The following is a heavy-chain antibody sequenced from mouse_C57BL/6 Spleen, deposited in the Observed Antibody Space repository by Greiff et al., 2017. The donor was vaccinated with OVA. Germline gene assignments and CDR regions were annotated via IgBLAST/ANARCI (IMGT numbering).Heavy chain of an antibody. CDR2: IDPSDSET. D-gene: IGHD2-12*01. CDR3: AGYSAEGYAY. V-gene: IGHV1-52*01. CDR1: GYTFTSYW. J-gene: IGHJ3*01. Sequence: VQLQQPGAELVRPGSSVKLSCKASGYTFTSYWMHWVKQRPIQGLEWIGNIDPSDSETHYNQKFKDKATLTVEKSSSTAYMQLRSLPSGDSAVYYCAGYSAEGYAYWGKGTLVTVSA.